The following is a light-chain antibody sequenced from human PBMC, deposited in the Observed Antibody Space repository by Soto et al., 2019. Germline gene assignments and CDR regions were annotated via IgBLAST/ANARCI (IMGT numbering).Light chain of an antibody. CDR3: SSYAGNNTDV. CDR2: EFK. CDR1: SCEIGGSDY. Sequence: QSVLNQPPSGSGFPGPSVVLTFTGTSCEIGGSDYVYWYQHHPCKDPRLMIYEFKKRPSDIPARFSGSKSGNTASLPVSGRQGEYEADEDCSSYAGNNTDVCGNGTK. J-gene: IGLJ1*01. V-gene: IGLV2-8*01.